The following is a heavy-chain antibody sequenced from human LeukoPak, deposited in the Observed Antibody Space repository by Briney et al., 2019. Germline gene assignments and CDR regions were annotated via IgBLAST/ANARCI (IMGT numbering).Heavy chain of an antibody. Sequence: LSETLSLTCTVSGGSISSSSYYWGWIRQPPGKGLEWIGSIYYSGSTYYNPSLKSRVTISVDTSKNQFSLKLSSVTAADTAVYYCARETWGVAAAGHDYWGQGTLVTVSS. J-gene: IGHJ4*02. CDR2: IYYSGST. CDR1: GGSISSSSYY. D-gene: IGHD6-13*01. V-gene: IGHV4-39*07. CDR3: ARETWGVAAAGHDY.